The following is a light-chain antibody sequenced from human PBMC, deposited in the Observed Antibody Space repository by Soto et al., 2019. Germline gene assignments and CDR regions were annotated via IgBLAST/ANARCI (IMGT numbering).Light chain of an antibody. J-gene: IGKJ2*01. Sequence: DIQMTQYPSSLSASVGDRVSIACRASQPILRYLNWYQQKPGKAPSLLIYAASTLQSGVPSRFSGSGYGTDFTLTISSLQAEDFATYYCQQTYNTPRSFGQGTKLEIK. CDR1: QPILRY. CDR2: AAS. CDR3: QQTYNTPRS. V-gene: IGKV1-39*01.